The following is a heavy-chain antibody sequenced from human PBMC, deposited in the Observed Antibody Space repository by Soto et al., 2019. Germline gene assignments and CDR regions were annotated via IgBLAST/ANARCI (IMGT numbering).Heavy chain of an antibody. CDR3: AREQTLEWLLYRFWSSGPPPRYGMDV. CDR1: GYTFTRYG. J-gene: IGHJ6*02. Sequence: QVQLVQSGAEMKKPGASVKVSCKASGYTFTRYGISWVRQAPGRGLEWMGWISTYNGKTNYAQKLQGRVTMTTDTSTSTAYMELTSLRSDDTAVYYCAREQTLEWLLYRFWSSGPPPRYGMDVWGQGTTVTVSS. CDR2: ISTYNGKT. V-gene: IGHV1-18*01. D-gene: IGHD3-3*01.